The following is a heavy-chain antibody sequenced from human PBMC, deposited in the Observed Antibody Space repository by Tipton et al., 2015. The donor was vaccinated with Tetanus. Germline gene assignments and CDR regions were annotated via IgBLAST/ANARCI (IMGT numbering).Heavy chain of an antibody. CDR2: IYHSGNT. J-gene: IGHJ5*02. V-gene: IGHV4-39*07. CDR3: ARDRGFTTYNYFDP. D-gene: IGHD3-22*01. CDR1: GGSISGSSFY. Sequence: LRLSCTVSGGSISGSSFYWGWIRQPPGKGLEWIGSIYHSGNTYYNPSLKSRVTMSIDTSKNQFSLNLRSVTAADTAVYYCARDRGFTTYNYFDPWGQGTLVTVSS.